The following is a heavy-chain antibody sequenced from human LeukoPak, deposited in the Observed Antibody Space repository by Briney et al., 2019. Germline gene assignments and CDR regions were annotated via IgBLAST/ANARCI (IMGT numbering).Heavy chain of an antibody. V-gene: IGHV4-59*08. D-gene: IGHD6-19*01. CDR1: GGSISSYY. CDR2: IYYSGST. J-gene: IGHJ6*02. CDR3: ARYAMIAVAGTDYYYGMDV. Sequence: SETLSLTCTVSGGSISSYYWSWIRQPPGKGLEWIGYIYYSGSTNYNPSLKSRVTISVDTSKNQFSLKLSSVTAADTAVYYCARYAMIAVAGTDYYYGMDVWGQGTTVTVSS.